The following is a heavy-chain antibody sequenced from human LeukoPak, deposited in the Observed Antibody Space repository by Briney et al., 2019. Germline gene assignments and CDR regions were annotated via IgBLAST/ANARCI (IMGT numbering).Heavy chain of an antibody. CDR2: ISGSGSST. D-gene: IGHD3-10*01. Sequence: GGSLRLSCAASGFAFSAYAMTWVRQPPGKGLEWVSAISGSGSSTSYADSVKGRFTISRDNSKNTLYLQMKSLRAEDTAIYYCAKTSGSGNYYYYYYGMDVWGQGTTVTVSS. V-gene: IGHV3-23*01. CDR1: GFAFSAYA. CDR3: AKTSGSGNYYYYYYGMDV. J-gene: IGHJ6*02.